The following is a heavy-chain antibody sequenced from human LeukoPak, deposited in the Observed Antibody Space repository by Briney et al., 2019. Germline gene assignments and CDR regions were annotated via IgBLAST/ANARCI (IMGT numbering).Heavy chain of an antibody. Sequence: GGSLRLSCAASGFTFSNYWMHWVRQAPGKGLVWVSRIKGDGSHTIYADSVKGRFTISRDNAKNTLYLQRKSLRAEDTAVYYCVRDWDHFDFDSWGQETLVTVSS. CDR3: VRDWDHFDFDS. CDR2: IKGDGSHT. CDR1: GFTFSNYW. J-gene: IGHJ5*01. D-gene: IGHD3-9*01. V-gene: IGHV3-74*01.